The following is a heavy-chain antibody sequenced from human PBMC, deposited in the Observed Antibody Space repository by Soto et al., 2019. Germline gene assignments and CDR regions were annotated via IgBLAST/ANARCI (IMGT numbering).Heavy chain of an antibody. CDR2: IIPIFSTP. V-gene: IGHV1-69*12. CDR3: ARPIQYYFDTSAQSAWFDP. D-gene: IGHD3-22*01. Sequence: QVQLVQSGAEVKKPGSSVKVSCKTSGGTFGSYAISWVRQAPGQGLEWMGGIIPIFSTPNYAQKFQGRVTITADESTSTGYMELSSLRSEDTAVYYCARPIQYYFDTSAQSAWFDPWGQGTLVTVSS. J-gene: IGHJ5*02. CDR1: GGTFGSYA.